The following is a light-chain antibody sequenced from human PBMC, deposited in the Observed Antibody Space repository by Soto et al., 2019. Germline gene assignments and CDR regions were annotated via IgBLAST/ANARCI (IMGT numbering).Light chain of an antibody. CDR3: QQYDSYPWT. CDR2: EAS. Sequence: IPMAQFPSTLVASVGDRVSITCRASQTINRWLAWHQQKPGKAPKLLIYEASNLETGVPSRFGGSGSGTEFTLIISSLQPDDFATYYCQQYDSYPWTFGQGTKVE. J-gene: IGKJ1*01. V-gene: IGKV1-5*03. CDR1: QTINRW.